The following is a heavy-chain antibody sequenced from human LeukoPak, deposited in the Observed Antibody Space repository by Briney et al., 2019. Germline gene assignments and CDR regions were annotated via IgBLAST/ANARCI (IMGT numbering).Heavy chain of an antibody. CDR1: GGSISSSSYH. CDR3: ATASTSFRVFDY. V-gene: IGHV4-39*07. D-gene: IGHD2-2*01. Sequence: SETLSLTCTVSGGSISSSSYHWGWIRQPPGKGLEWIGSIYYSGSTYYNPSLKSRVTISVDTSKNQFSLKLSSVTAADTAVYYCATASTSFRVFDYWGQGTLVTVSS. J-gene: IGHJ4*02. CDR2: IYYSGST.